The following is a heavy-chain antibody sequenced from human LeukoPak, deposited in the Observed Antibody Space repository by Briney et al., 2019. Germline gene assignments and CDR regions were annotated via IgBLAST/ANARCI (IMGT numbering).Heavy chain of an antibody. CDR1: GGSISSSSYY. Sequence: SETLSLTCTVSGGSISSSSYYWGWIRQPPGKGLEWIGSIYYSGSTYYNPSLKSRVTISVDTSKNQFSLKLSSVTAADTAVYYCASLTWSGSYPNDYWGQGTLVTVSS. D-gene: IGHD1-26*01. CDR3: ASLTWSGSYPNDY. J-gene: IGHJ4*02. CDR2: IYYSGST. V-gene: IGHV4-39*01.